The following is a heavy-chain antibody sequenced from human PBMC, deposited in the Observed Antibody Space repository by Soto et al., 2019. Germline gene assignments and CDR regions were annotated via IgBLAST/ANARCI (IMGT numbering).Heavy chain of an antibody. Sequence: PGESLKISCKGSGYSFTSYWIGWVRQMPGKGLEWMGIIYPGESDTRYSPSFQGQVTISADKSISTAYLQWSSLKASDTAMYYCARRIVARDNYYYYYYMDVWGKGTTVTVSS. CDR1: GYSFTSYW. CDR2: IYPGESDT. V-gene: IGHV5-51*01. D-gene: IGHD5-12*01. J-gene: IGHJ6*03. CDR3: ARRIVARDNYYYYYYMDV.